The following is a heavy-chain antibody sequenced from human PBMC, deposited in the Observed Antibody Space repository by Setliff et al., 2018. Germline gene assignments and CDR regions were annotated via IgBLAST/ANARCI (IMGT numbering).Heavy chain of an antibody. Sequence: PGESLKISCQGSGYSFANTWIAWVRQMPGKGLEWMGIIYPGDSDTKYGPSFQGQVTISRDNANNLLYLHMSSLRAEDTAVYYCAKRGHYSSSDGLSFDFWGQGTQVTV. J-gene: IGHJ4*02. V-gene: IGHV5-51*01. CDR1: GYSFANTW. CDR3: AKRGHYSSSDGLSFDF. D-gene: IGHD6-6*01. CDR2: IYPGDSDT.